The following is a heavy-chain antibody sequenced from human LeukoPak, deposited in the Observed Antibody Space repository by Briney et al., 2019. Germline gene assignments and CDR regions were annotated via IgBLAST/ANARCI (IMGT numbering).Heavy chain of an antibody. D-gene: IGHD2-21*02. Sequence: ASVKVSCKASGYTFTSYYMHWVRQAPGQGLEWIGWINPNSGGTSYAQKFQGRVTMTGDTSISTAYMDLSKLRSDDTAVYYCARVGAGDCCFFNYWGQGTLVTVSS. J-gene: IGHJ4*02. CDR2: INPNSGGT. CDR3: ARVGAGDCCFFNY. V-gene: IGHV1-2*02. CDR1: GYTFTSYY.